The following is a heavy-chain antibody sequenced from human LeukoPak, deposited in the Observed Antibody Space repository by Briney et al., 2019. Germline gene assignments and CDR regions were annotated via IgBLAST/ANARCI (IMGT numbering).Heavy chain of an antibody. CDR2: IHRAGRT. CDR1: GVSISSSEW. CDR3: GKTDIYFNPIDY. V-gene: IGHV4-4*02. J-gene: IGHJ4*02. D-gene: IGHD3-9*01. Sequence: KASETLSLTCAVSGVSISSSEWWIWVRQPPGQGLEWIGEIHRAGRTRYNPSLKSRVTMSMDYSKNQFSLNVSSVTAVDTAIYYCGKTDIYFNPIDYWGPGSLVTVFS.